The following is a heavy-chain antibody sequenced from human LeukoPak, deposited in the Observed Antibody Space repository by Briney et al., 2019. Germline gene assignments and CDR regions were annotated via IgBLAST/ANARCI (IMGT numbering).Heavy chain of an antibody. CDR1: GGSVSSSDYY. Sequence: SETLSLTCTVSGGSVSSSDYYWGWIRQPPGKGLEWIGTIYYSGSTYYNPSLKSRVTISVDSSKNQFSLRLSSVTAADTAVYYCAGESLTWLQSRTSWFDPWGQGTLVTVSS. CDR2: IYYSGST. V-gene: IGHV4-39*07. J-gene: IGHJ5*02. CDR3: AGESLTWLQSRTSWFDP. D-gene: IGHD5-24*01.